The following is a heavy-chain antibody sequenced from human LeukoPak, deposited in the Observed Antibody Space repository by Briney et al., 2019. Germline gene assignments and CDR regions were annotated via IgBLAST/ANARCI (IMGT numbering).Heavy chain of an antibody. D-gene: IGHD1-26*01. CDR3: AKYSGIYDAFDI. CDR1: GFTFSSFE. CDR2: ISSNDGTT. Sequence: GGSLRLSCAASGFTFSSFEMNWVRQAPGKGLEWVSYISSNDGTTYYADSVKGRFTISRDNAKNSLYLQMNSLRAEDTAIYYCAKYSGIYDAFDIWGQGTMVTVSS. J-gene: IGHJ3*02. V-gene: IGHV3-48*03.